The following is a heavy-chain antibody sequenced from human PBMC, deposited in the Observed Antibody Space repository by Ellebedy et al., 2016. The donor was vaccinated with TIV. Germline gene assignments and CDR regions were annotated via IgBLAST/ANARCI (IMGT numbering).Heavy chain of an antibody. J-gene: IGHJ6*02. V-gene: IGHV4-38-2*02. CDR2: IYYTGST. CDR1: GFSIKNGNH. CDR3: ARDRRSGMDV. Sequence: SETLSLTXSVSGFSIKNGNHWVWIRQSPGKGLEWIGTIYYTGSTYYNPSVKSRVTISLDTSQNLFSLNLNSVTAADTAKYYCARDRRSGMDVWGQGTTVIVSS.